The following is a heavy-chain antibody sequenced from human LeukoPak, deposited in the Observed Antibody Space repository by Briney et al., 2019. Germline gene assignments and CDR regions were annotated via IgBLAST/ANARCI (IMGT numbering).Heavy chain of an antibody. CDR1: GFTFSSYA. CDR2: ISGSGGST. CDR3: AKGYDFWSAHAMDV. D-gene: IGHD3-3*01. Sequence: GPSLRLSCAASGFTFSSYAMSWVRQAPGKGLEWVSAISGSGGSTYYADSVKGRFTISRDNSKNTLYLQMNSLRAEDTAVYYCAKGYDFWSAHAMDVWGQGTTVTVSS. J-gene: IGHJ6*02. V-gene: IGHV3-23*01.